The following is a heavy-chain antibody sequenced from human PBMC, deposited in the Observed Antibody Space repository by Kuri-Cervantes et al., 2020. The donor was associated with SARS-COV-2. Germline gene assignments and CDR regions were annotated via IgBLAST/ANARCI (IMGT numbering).Heavy chain of an antibody. CDR2: IYHSGST. CDR3: ARRWFDFWSGYYIFDY. CDR1: RYSISSGYY. D-gene: IGHD3-3*01. Sequence: SQTLSLTCAVSRYSISSGYYWGWIRQPPGKGLEWIGSIYHSGSTYYNPSLKSRVTISVDTSKNQFSLKLSSVTAADTAVYYCARRWFDFWSGYYIFDYWGRGTLVTVSS. J-gene: IGHJ4*02. V-gene: IGHV4-38-2*01.